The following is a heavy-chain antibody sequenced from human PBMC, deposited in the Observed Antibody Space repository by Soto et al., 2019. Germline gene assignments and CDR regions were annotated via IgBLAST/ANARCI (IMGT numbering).Heavy chain of an antibody. J-gene: IGHJ4*02. V-gene: IGHV5-51*01. CDR2: IYPGDSET. CDR3: ARHVRAAGTFLVDY. D-gene: IGHD6-13*01. CDR1: GYILSSNW. Sequence: GESLKISCQTSGYILSSNWIGWVRQMPGKGLEWMGIIYPGDSETRYSPSFQGQVTISADKSISTAYLQWSSLKASDTAMYYCARHVRAAGTFLVDYWGQGTLVTVSS.